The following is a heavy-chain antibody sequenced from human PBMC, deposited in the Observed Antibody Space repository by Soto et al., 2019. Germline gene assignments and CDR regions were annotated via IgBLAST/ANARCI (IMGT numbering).Heavy chain of an antibody. J-gene: IGHJ6*02. CDR1: GFTFSSYW. CDR3: ASEGMTTASAYSYYYGMDV. V-gene: IGHV3-7*01. CDR2: IKQDGSEK. D-gene: IGHD4-17*01. Sequence: EVQLVESGGGLVQPGGSLRLSCAASGFTFSSYWMSWVRQAPGKGLEWVANIKQDGSEKYYVDSGKGRFTISRDNAKTSLYLQMNSLRAEDTAVYYCASEGMTTASAYSYYYGMDVWGQGTTVTVSS.